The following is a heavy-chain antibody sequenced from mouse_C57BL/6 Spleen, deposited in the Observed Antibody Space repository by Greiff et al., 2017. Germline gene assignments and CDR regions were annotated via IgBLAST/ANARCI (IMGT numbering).Heavy chain of an antibody. J-gene: IGHJ3*01. Sequence: VQLQQPGAELVKPGASVKLSCKASGYTFTSYWMHWVKQRPGQGLEWIGMIHPNSGSTNYNEKFKSKATLTVDKSSSTAYRQLSSLTSEDAAVYYCAREGDYDYDGGAWFAYWGQGTLVTVSA. D-gene: IGHD2-4*01. CDR3: AREGDYDYDGGAWFAY. V-gene: IGHV1-64*01. CDR2: IHPNSGST. CDR1: GYTFTSYW.